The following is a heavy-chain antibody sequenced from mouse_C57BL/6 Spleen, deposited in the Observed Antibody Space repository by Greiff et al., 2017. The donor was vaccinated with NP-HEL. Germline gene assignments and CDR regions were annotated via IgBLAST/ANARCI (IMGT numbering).Heavy chain of an antibody. J-gene: IGHJ2*01. D-gene: IGHD2-5*01. Sequence: QVQLKQPGAELVKPGASVKLSCKASGYTFTSYWMHWVKQRPGQGLEWIGMIHPNSGSTNYNEKFKSKATLTVDKSSSTAYMQLSSLTSEDSAVYYCARSYSKGGYFDYWGQGTTLTVSS. CDR2: IHPNSGST. V-gene: IGHV1-64*01. CDR1: GYTFTSYW. CDR3: ARSYSKGGYFDY.